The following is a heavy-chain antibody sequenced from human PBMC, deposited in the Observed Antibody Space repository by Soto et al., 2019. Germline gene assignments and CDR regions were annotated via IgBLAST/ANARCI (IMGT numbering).Heavy chain of an antibody. CDR3: ARHAPGGRFDS. CDR2: IFYSXHT. Sequence: PXXTLSLTCTVSGGSITSYYWSWIRQSPGKGMESIGXIFYSXHTNYNQSLNXXVTLSVDTXKNQFSLKLTSVNDADTAVYYCARHAPGGRFDSWGKGTLVTVYS. V-gene: IGHV4-59*08. J-gene: IGHJ4*02. CDR1: GGSITSYY.